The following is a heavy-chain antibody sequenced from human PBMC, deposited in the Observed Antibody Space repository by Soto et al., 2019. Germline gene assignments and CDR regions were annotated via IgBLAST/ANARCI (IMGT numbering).Heavy chain of an antibody. Sequence: SVKVSCKASGGTFSSYAISWVRQAPGQGLEWMGGIIPIFGTANYAQKFQGRVTITADESTSTAYMELSSLRSEDTAVYYCARAAVAGTRGFGYYYYYGKDVWGQGTTVTVSS. CDR2: IIPIFGTA. CDR1: GGTFSSYA. D-gene: IGHD6-19*01. CDR3: ARAAVAGTRGFGYYYYYGKDV. J-gene: IGHJ6*02. V-gene: IGHV1-69*13.